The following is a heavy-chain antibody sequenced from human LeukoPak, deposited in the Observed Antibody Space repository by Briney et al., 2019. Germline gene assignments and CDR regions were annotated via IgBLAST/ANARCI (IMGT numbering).Heavy chain of an antibody. V-gene: IGHV4-30-2*01. Sequence: SQTLSLTCSVSGGSISSGGSYWSWVRQPPGKGLEWIGEIYHSGSTNYNPSLKSRVTISVDKSKNQFSLKLSSVTAADTAVYYCARGDDSSGYPIWGQGTMVTVSS. D-gene: IGHD3-22*01. CDR1: GGSISSGGSY. CDR3: ARGDDSSGYPI. J-gene: IGHJ3*02. CDR2: IYHSGST.